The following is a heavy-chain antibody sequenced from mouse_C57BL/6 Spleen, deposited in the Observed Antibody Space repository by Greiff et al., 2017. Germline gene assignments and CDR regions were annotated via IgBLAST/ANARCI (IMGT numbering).Heavy chain of an antibody. CDR1: GFTFSDYG. J-gene: IGHJ4*01. Sequence: EVKVVESGGGLVKPGGSLKLSCAASGFTFSDYGMHWVRQAPEKGLEWVAYISSGSSTIYYADTVKGRFTISRDNAKNTLFLQMTSLRSEDTAMYYCARRFSNYGGYYAMDYWGQGTSVTVSS. D-gene: IGHD2-5*01. CDR2: ISSGSSTI. V-gene: IGHV5-17*01. CDR3: ARRFSNYGGYYAMDY.